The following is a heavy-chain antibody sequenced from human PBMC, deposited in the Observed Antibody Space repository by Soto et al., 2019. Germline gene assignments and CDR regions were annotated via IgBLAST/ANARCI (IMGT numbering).Heavy chain of an antibody. D-gene: IGHD2-15*01. V-gene: IGHV3-7*03. CDR2: IKQDGSEK. CDR3: ARGTHCSGGSCYVWFDP. J-gene: IGHJ5*02. CDR1: GFTFSSYW. Sequence: EVQLVESGGGLVQPGGSLRLSCAASGFTFSSYWMSWVRQAPGKGLEWVANIKQDGSEKYYVDSVKGRFTISGDNAKNSLYLQMNSLRAEDTAVYHCARGTHCSGGSCYVWFDPWGQGTLVTVSS.